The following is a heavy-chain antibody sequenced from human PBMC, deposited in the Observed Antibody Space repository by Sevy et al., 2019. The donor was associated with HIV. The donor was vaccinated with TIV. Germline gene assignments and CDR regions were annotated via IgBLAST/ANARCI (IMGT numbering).Heavy chain of an antibody. Sequence: SETLSLTCSVSGGSISNYYWSWIRQPPGKGLEWIGYIYSSGNTDYNPSLKSRVTMSVDTSNNQFSLMLRSVTAADTAVYYCVRHYYDGNSRWFDSWGQGTLVTVSS. CDR2: IYSSGNT. CDR3: VRHYYDGNSRWFDS. CDR1: GGSISNYY. V-gene: IGHV4-59*08. J-gene: IGHJ5*01. D-gene: IGHD3-22*01.